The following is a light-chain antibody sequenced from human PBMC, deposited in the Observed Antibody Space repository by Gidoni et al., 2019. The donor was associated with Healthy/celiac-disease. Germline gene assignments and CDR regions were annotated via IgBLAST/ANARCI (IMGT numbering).Light chain of an antibody. CDR1: QRVSSN. CDR3: QQYNNWPRT. V-gene: IGKV3-15*01. Sequence: EIVMTQSPATLSVSPGERATLSCRASQRVSSNLAWYQQKPGQAPRLLIYGASTRATGIPARFSGSGSGTEFTLTISSLQSEDFAVYYCQQYNNWPRTFXHXTKVXIK. CDR2: GAS. J-gene: IGKJ1*01.